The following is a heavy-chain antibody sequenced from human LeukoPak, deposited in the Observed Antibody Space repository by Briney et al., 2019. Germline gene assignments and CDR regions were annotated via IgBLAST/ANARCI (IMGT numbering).Heavy chain of an antibody. D-gene: IGHD3-10*01. Sequence: GGSLRLSCVASGFIFSSYWMSWVRQTPGKGLEWVANIKEDGSEKYYVDSVKGRFTISRDNAKNSLYLQMNSLRAEDTAVYYCARDPDYYGSGTYFNHYFDYWGQGTLVSVSS. CDR3: ARDPDYYGSGTYFNHYFDY. CDR2: IKEDGSEK. J-gene: IGHJ4*02. V-gene: IGHV3-7*01. CDR1: GFIFSSYW.